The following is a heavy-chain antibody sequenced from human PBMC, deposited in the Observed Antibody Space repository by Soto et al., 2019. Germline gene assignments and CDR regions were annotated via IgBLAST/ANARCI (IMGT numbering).Heavy chain of an antibody. D-gene: IGHD5-18*01. Sequence: QVQLQESGPGLVKPSQTLSLTCTVSGGSITSGGYCWSWIRQHPRKGLDWIGGISYGGRTSYNPPLKSRXTISVDTANNLFSLQLRSVAAADTAVYYCSRGILVWGQGTLITVSS. J-gene: IGHJ4*02. CDR2: ISYGGRT. CDR1: GGSITSGGYC. CDR3: SRGILV. V-gene: IGHV4-31*03.